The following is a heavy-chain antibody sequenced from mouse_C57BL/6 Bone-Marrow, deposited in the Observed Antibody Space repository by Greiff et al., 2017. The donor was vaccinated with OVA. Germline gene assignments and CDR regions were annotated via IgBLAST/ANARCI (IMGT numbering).Heavy chain of an antibody. CDR2: ISDGGSYT. CDR3: ARDREGDDGYPAWFAY. D-gene: IGHD2-3*01. J-gene: IGHJ3*01. Sequence: EVMLVESGGGLVKPGGSLKLSCAASGFTFSSYAMSWVRQTPEKRLEWVATISDGGSYTYYPDNVKGRFTISRDNAKNNLYLQMSHLKSEDTAMYYWARDREGDDGYPAWFAYWGQGTLVTVSA. V-gene: IGHV5-4*01. CDR1: GFTFSSYA.